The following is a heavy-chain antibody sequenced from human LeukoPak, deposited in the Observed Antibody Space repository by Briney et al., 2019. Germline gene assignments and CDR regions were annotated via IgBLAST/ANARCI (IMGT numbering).Heavy chain of an antibody. CDR1: GFTFSSYA. D-gene: IGHD3-22*01. CDR3: AKEGLFGVVVSHFDY. Sequence: GASLRLSCAASGFTFSSYAMSWVRQAPGKGLEWVSAISGSGGSTYYADSVKGRFTISRDNSKNTLYLQMNSLRAEDTAVYYCAKEGLFGVVVSHFDYWGQGTLVTVSS. J-gene: IGHJ4*02. CDR2: ISGSGGST. V-gene: IGHV3-23*01.